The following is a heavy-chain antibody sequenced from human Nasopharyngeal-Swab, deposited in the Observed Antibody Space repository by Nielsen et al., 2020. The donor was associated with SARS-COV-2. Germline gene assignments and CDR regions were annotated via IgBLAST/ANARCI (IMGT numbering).Heavy chain of an antibody. CDR1: GFTFSAHY. V-gene: IGHV3-72*01. D-gene: IGHD6-13*01. J-gene: IGHJ6*02. CDR3: ARDLSSIWTSGLGV. Sequence: GESLKISCAASGFTFSAHYMDWVRQAPGKGLEWVGRSRNKANSYTTEYAASVKGRLTISRDDSKNSLYLQMSSLRTEDTALYYCARDLSSIWTSGLGVWGQGTTVIVSS. CDR2: SRNKANSYTT.